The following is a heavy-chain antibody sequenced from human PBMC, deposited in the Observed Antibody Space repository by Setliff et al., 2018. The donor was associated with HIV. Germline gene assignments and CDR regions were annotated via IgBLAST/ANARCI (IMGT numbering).Heavy chain of an antibody. CDR3: ARRGDFFYYAMDV. CDR1: DDSTSSHH. CDR2: TPYSGST. Sequence: SETLSLTCTVSDDSTSSHHCSWIRQPPGRGLEWIGTTPYSGSTNYNPSPRSRVTISVDRSKNQFSLKLSSVTAADTAVYYCARRGDFFYYAMDVWGQGTTVTVSS. V-gene: IGHV4-59*08. J-gene: IGHJ6*02.